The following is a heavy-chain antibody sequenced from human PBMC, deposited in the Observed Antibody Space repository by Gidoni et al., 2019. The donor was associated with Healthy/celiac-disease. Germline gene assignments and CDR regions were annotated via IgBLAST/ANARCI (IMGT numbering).Heavy chain of an antibody. CDR2: IKSKTDGGTT. CDR3: TTEGSSGSPDY. D-gene: IGHD2-15*01. V-gene: IGHV3-15*01. J-gene: IGHJ4*02. Sequence: EVQLVESGGGLVKPGGSRRLSCAASGSTFSNAWMSWVRQAPGKGLEWFGRIKSKTDGGTTDYAAPVKGIFTISRDDSKNTLYLQMNSLKTEDTAVYYCTTEGSSGSPDYWGQGTLVTVSS. CDR1: GSTFSNAW.